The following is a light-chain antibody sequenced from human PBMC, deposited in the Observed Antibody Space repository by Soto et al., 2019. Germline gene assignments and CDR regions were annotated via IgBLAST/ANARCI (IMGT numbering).Light chain of an antibody. CDR2: EVS. Sequence: QSALTQPASVSGSPGQSITISCIGTSSDVGSYNLVSWYQQHPGKAPKVLIYEVSERPSGVSNRFSGSKSGNTASLTISGLQPEDEAEYYCCSYAGNRTHVLFGGGTQLTVL. V-gene: IGLV2-23*02. CDR1: SSDVGSYNL. J-gene: IGLJ2*01. CDR3: CSYAGNRTHVL.